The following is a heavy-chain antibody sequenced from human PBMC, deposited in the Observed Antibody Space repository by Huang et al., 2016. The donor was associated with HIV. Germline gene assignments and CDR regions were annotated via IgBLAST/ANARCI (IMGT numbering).Heavy chain of an antibody. CDR2: INSDGSSA. CDR1: GFTFSSYW. J-gene: IGHJ4*02. D-gene: IGHD3-22*01. CDR3: VRDPRIQSWLNYFDY. Sequence: EVQLVESGGGLVQPGGSLRLSCAASGFTFSSYWMHWVRQAPGKGWVWVARINSDGSSAGYADSVKGRFTIARDNAKNTLYLQMNRLRAEDTAVYYCVRDPRIQSWLNYFDYWGQGTLVSVSS. V-gene: IGHV3-74*01.